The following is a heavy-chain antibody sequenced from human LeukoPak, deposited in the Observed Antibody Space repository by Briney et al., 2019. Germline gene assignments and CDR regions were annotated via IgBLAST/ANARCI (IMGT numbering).Heavy chain of an antibody. CDR3: ARGLVQGIVVVQAAIGWFDP. CDR2: IYTSGST. J-gene: IGHJ5*02. D-gene: IGHD2-2*01. V-gene: IGHV4-4*07. CDR1: GGSISSYY. Sequence: PSETLSLTCTVSGGSISSYYWSWIRQPAGKGPEWIGRIYTSGSTNYNPSLKSRVTMSVDTSKNQFSLKLSSVTAADTAVYYCARGLVQGIVVVQAAIGWFDPWGQGTLVTVSS.